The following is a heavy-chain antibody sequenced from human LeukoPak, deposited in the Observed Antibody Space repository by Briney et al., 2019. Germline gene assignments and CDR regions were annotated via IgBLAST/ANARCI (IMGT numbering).Heavy chain of an antibody. D-gene: IGHD3-10*02. CDR2: VYDSWNN. Sequence: SQTLSLTCTASGDSINSGNSHWTWIRQPPGKGLEWLGSVYDSWNNYYNPSLESRITMSVDTSKNQYSLELSSVIAADTAVYYCASYFVGNGGRGYWGQGALVTVSS. J-gene: IGHJ4*02. CDR3: ASYFVGNGGRGY. V-gene: IGHV4-30-4*01. CDR1: GDSINSGNSH.